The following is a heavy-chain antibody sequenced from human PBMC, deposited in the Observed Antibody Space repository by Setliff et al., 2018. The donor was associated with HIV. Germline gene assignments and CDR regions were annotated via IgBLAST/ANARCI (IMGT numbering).Heavy chain of an antibody. CDR3: ARDKRAFDI. V-gene: IGHV4-59*01. CDR2: IYYSGST. CDR1: GASISSYY. J-gene: IGHJ3*02. Sequence: SETLSLTCTVSGASISSYYWGWIRQPPGKGLEWIGFIYYSGSTNYNPSLKSRVTISVDTSKNQFSLKLTSVTTADTAVYYCARDKRAFDIWGQGTMVTVSS.